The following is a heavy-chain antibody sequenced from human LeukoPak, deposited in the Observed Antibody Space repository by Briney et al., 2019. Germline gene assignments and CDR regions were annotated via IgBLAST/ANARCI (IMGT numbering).Heavy chain of an antibody. CDR3: AKGQGGYFDY. J-gene: IGHJ4*02. CDR2: ISSSSSYI. V-gene: IGHV3-21*01. CDR1: GFTFSSYT. D-gene: IGHD3-16*01. Sequence: GGSLRLSCAASGFTFSSYTMNWVRQAPGKGLQSVSSISSSSSYIYYADSVKGRFTISRDNSKNTLYLQMNSLRAEDTAVYYCAKGQGGYFDYWGQGTLVTVSS.